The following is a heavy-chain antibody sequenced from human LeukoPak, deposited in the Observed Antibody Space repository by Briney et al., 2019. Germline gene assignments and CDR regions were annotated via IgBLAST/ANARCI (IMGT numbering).Heavy chain of an antibody. J-gene: IGHJ3*02. Sequence: GGSLRLSCAASGFTFSSYEMNWVRQAPGKGLEWVSSISSSSSYIYYADSVKGRFTISRDNAKNSLYLQMNSLRAEDTAVYYCARDRPPTYYDFWSGYYNDAFDIWGQGTMVTVSS. CDR1: GFTFSSYE. V-gene: IGHV3-21*01. CDR2: ISSSSSYI. D-gene: IGHD3-3*01. CDR3: ARDRPPTYYDFWSGYYNDAFDI.